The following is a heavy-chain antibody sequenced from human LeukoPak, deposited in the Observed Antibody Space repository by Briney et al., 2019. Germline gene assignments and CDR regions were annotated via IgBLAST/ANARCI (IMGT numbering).Heavy chain of an antibody. J-gene: IGHJ4*02. CDR2: INPNSGGT. V-gene: IGHV1-2*02. D-gene: IGHD3-22*01. CDR3: ARGYYDSSGYYRYYFDY. CDR1: GYTFTGYY. Sequence: ASVKVSCKASGYTFTGYYMHWVRQAPGQGLEWMGWINPNSGGTNYAQKFQGRVTMTRNTSISTAYMELSSLRSEDTAVYYCARGYYDSSGYYRYYFDYWGQGTLVTVSS.